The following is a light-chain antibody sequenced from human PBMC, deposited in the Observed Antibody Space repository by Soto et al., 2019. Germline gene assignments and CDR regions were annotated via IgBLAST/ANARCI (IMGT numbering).Light chain of an antibody. CDR3: QQSNNSPWT. CDR2: EAS. J-gene: IGKJ1*01. Sequence: DIQMTQSPSTLSASVGDRVTITCRASQSISSWLAWYQQKPGNDPKLLLYEASTLASAGPTRFSGSGSGTEFTLTISSVQPDDFSSYYCQQSNNSPWTFGQGTKVDIK. CDR1: QSISSW. V-gene: IGKV1-5*03.